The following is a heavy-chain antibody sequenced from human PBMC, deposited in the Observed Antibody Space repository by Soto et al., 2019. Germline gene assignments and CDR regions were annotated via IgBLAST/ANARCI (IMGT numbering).Heavy chain of an antibody. J-gene: IGHJ4*02. CDR3: ARRGSGSYYDY. CDR2: ISGSGDST. D-gene: IGHD1-26*01. V-gene: IGHV3-23*01. Sequence: EVQLLESGGGLVQPGGSLRLSCAASGFTFSSYAMRWVRQAPVKGLEWVSAISGSGDSTYYADSVKGRFTISRDNSKNTLYLQMNGLRAEDTAVYYCARRGSGSYYDYWGRGTLVTVSS. CDR1: GFTFSSYA.